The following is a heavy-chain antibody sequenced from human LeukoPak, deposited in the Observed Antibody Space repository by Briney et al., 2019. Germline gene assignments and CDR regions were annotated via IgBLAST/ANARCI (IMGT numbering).Heavy chain of an antibody. CDR3: ARTMVRGVIDGFDL. D-gene: IGHD3-10*01. J-gene: IGHJ5*02. V-gene: IGHV1-8*01. CDR2: MNPNSGNT. Sequence: ASVKVSCKASGYTFTSYDINWVRQATGQGLEWMGWMNPNSGNTGYAQKFQGRVTITRNTSISTAYMELSSLRSEDTAVYYCARTMVRGVIDGFDLWGQGTLVTVSS. CDR1: GYTFTSYD.